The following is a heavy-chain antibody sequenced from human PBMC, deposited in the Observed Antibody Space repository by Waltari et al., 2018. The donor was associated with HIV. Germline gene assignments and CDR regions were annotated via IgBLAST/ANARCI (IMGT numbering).Heavy chain of an antibody. CDR3: ATGGGTTSIQLYDLDV. J-gene: IGHJ6*02. V-gene: IGHV1-24*01. D-gene: IGHD1-26*01. CDR2: FDPEDDET. Sequence: QVQLIQSGAEVKKPGASVKVSCKVFGYTLTELSMHWVRQAPGKGLEWMGGFDPEDDETIYAQKFQGRVTMTEDISTDSAYMELSSLTSEDTVVYYCATGGGTTSIQLYDLDVWGQGTTVTVSS. CDR1: GYTLTELS.